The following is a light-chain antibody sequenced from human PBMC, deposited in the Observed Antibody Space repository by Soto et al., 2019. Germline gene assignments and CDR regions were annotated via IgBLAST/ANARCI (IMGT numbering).Light chain of an antibody. CDR1: QSVSSSY. CDR3: QQYGRS. Sequence: EIVLTQSPGTLSLSPGERATLSCRASQSVSSSYLAWYQQKPGQAPRLLIYGASSRATGIPDRFSGSGSGTVFTLIISRLEPEDFAVYYCQQYGRSFGGGTKVEIK. J-gene: IGKJ4*01. CDR2: GAS. V-gene: IGKV3-20*01.